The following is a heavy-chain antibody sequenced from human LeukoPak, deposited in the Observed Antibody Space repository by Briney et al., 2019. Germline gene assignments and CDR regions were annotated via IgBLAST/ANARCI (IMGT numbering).Heavy chain of an antibody. D-gene: IGHD5-18*01. CDR1: GGSISSGDYY. Sequence: PSQTLSLTCTVSGGSISSGDYYWSWIRQPPGKGLEWIGYIYYSGSTYYNPSLKGRVTISVDTSKNQFSLKLSSVTAADTAVYYCARELYTAMAFDYWGQGTLVTVSS. V-gene: IGHV4-30-4*01. J-gene: IGHJ4*02. CDR2: IYYSGST. CDR3: ARELYTAMAFDY.